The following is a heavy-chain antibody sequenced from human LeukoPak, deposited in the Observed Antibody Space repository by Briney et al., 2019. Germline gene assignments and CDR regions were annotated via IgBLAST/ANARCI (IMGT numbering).Heavy chain of an antibody. D-gene: IGHD3-22*01. J-gene: IGHJ3*02. CDR3: ARERYYYDSSGYWSAFDI. Sequence: GGSLRLSCAASGFTFSSYGMHWVRQAPGKGLEWVAVIWYDGSNKYYADSVKGRFTISRDNSKNTLYLQMNSLRAEDTAVYYCARERYYYDSSGYWSAFDIWGQGTMVTVSS. V-gene: IGHV3-33*01. CDR1: GFTFSSYG. CDR2: IWYDGSNK.